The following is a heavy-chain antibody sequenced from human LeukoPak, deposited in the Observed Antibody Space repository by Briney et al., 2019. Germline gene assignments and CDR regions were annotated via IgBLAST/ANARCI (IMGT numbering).Heavy chain of an antibody. D-gene: IGHD5-12*01. CDR3: ARWVGGYDQNYFDP. Sequence: PSETLSLTCTVSGGSISSSSYYWGWIRQPPGKGLEWIGSIYYSGSTYYNPSLRSRVAISVDTSKNQFSLNLGSVTAADTAVYYCARWVGGYDQNYFDPWGQGTLVTVSS. J-gene: IGHJ5*02. V-gene: IGHV4-39*07. CDR2: IYYSGST. CDR1: GGSISSSSYY.